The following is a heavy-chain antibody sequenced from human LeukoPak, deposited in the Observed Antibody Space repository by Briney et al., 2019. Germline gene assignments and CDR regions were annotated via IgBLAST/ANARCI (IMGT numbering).Heavy chain of an antibody. D-gene: IGHD6-13*01. V-gene: IGHV3-7*01. CDR3: ARISSPGYFDY. J-gene: IGHJ4*02. CDR2: IRQDGSEK. CDR1: GFTFTNHW. Sequence: GGSLRLSCAASGFTFTNHWMTWVRQAPGKGLEGMAFIRQDGSEKYYVDSVKGRFTISRDNAKNSLYLQLSSLRAEDTAVYYCARISSPGYFDYWGQGTLVTVSS.